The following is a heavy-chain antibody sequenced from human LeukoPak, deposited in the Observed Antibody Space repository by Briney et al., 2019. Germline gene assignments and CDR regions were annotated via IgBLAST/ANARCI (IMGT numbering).Heavy chain of an antibody. Sequence: GGSLRLPCSASGFTFSTYGMHWVRQAPGKGLEWVAVIWFDGSNKYSADSVRGRFTISRDNSRNTLYLQMNNLRAEDTAIYYCAKDRTVGASYWYFDLWGRGTLVTVSS. CDR1: GFTFSTYG. CDR2: IWFDGSNK. V-gene: IGHV3-33*06. D-gene: IGHD1-26*01. J-gene: IGHJ2*01. CDR3: AKDRTVGASYWYFDL.